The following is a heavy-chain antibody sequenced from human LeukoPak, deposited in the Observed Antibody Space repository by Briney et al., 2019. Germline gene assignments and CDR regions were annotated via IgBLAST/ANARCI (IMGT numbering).Heavy chain of an antibody. J-gene: IGHJ4*02. V-gene: IGHV3-23*01. D-gene: IGHD6-13*01. CDR1: GFTFSSYA. CDR3: AKGTGYSSSWLTFDY. CDR2: ISGSGGST. Sequence: GGSLRLSCAASGFTFSSYAMSWVRQAPGKGLEWVSAISGSGGSTYYADSVKGRSTISRDNSKNTLYLQMNSLRAEDTAVYYCAKGTGYSSSWLTFDYWGQGTLVTVSS.